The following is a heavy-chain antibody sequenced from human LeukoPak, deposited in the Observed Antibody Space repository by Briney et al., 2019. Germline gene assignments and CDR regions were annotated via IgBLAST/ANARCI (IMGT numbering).Heavy chain of an antibody. D-gene: IGHD1-26*01. V-gene: IGHV3-74*03. CDR3: AREARVGGALQY. Sequence: TGGSLRLSCAASGLTFSTYWMRWVRQAPGKGLAWVARINPDGSIRTYAKSVQGRVTISIDTAKHTLFVQMNSLRAEDTAVYYCAREARVGGALQYWGQGNPVTVSS. CDR1: GLTFSTYW. CDR2: INPDGSIR. J-gene: IGHJ4*02.